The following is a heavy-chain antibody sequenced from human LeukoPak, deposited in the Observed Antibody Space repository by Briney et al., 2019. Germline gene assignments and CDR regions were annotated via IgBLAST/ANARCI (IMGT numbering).Heavy chain of an antibody. J-gene: IGHJ4*02. CDR3: ARDFRGSYYSVGSYFDY. CDR2: IKQDGSEK. CDR1: GFTFSSYW. Sequence: GGSLRLSCEASGFTFSSYWMNWVRQAPGKGLEWVANIKQDGSEKYYVDSVKGRFTISRDNAKNSLYLQMNSLRAEDTAVYYCARDFRGSYYSVGSYFDYWGQGTLVTVSS. D-gene: IGHD1-26*01. V-gene: IGHV3-7*01.